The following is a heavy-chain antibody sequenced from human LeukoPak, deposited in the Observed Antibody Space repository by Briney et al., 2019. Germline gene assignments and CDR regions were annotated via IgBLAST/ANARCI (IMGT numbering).Heavy chain of an antibody. CDR3: ARGYSEDYDSSGYYSSWFDP. Sequence: NPSETLSLTCTVSGVSISSDSYYWSWIRQPAGKGLEWIGRIYTSGSTNYNPSLKSRVTISGDTTKNQFSLKLSSVPAADTAVYYCARGYSEDYDSSGYYSSWFDPWGQGTLVTVSS. V-gene: IGHV4-61*02. D-gene: IGHD3-22*01. CDR2: IYTSGST. CDR1: GVSISSDSYY. J-gene: IGHJ5*02.